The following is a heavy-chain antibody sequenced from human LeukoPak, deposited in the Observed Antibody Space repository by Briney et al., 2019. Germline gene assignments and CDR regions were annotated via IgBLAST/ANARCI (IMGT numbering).Heavy chain of an antibody. J-gene: IGHJ4*02. CDR1: GFTFNSFA. Sequence: PGGSLRLSCAASGFTFNSFAMAWVRQAPGKGLECVSAISDNGDRTFYGDSVKGRFTISRDESKSTLYLQMNGLTAEDTAFYYCAKDQGITMIAVVMSYWGQGTLVTVSS. CDR2: ISDNGDRT. CDR3: AKDQGITMIAVVMSY. V-gene: IGHV3-23*01. D-gene: IGHD3-22*01.